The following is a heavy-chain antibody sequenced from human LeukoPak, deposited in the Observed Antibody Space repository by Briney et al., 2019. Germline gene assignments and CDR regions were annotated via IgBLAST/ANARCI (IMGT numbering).Heavy chain of an antibody. CDR3: ARGPDSGATYFDY. J-gene: IGHJ4*02. CDR2: IYSSGST. CDR1: GGSISSYY. D-gene: IGHD1-26*01. Sequence: TSETLSLTCTVSGGSISSYYWSWIRQPAGKGLEWIGHIYSSGSTLYNPSLKRRVTMSVDTSQNQFSLKLSSVTAADTAVFFCARGPDSGATYFDYWGQGTLVTVSS. V-gene: IGHV4-4*07.